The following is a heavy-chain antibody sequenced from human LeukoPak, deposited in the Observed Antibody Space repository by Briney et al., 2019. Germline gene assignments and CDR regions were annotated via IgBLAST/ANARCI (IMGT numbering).Heavy chain of an antibody. CDR2: ISYDGSNK. J-gene: IGHJ4*02. V-gene: IGHV3-30*18. D-gene: IGHD4-23*01. CDR1: GLTFSSYW. Sequence: PGGSLRLSCAASGLTFSSYWMSWVRQAPGKGLEWVAVISYDGSNKYYADSVKGRFTISRDNSKNTLYLQMNSLRAEDTAVYYCANLLRWEPYWGQGTLVTVSS. CDR3: ANLLRWEPY.